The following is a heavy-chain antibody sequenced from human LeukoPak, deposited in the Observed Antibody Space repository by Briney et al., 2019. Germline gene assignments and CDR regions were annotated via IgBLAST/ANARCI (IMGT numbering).Heavy chain of an antibody. CDR1: GFTFSSYW. V-gene: IGHV3-7*04. CDR2: IKQDGSEK. CDR3: VRGSGYYYDTRGVDY. J-gene: IGHJ4*02. D-gene: IGHD3-22*01. Sequence: GGSLRLSCAASGFTFSSYWMSWVRQAPGKGLEWVANIKQDGSEKYYVDSVKGRFTISRDNAKNSLYLQMNSLRAEDTAVYYCVRGSGYYYDTRGVDYWGQGTLVTVSS.